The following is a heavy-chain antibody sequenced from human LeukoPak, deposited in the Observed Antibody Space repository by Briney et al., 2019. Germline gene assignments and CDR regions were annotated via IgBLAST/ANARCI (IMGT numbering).Heavy chain of an antibody. CDR1: GFTFDEHA. V-gene: IGHV3-9*01. CDR3: VKGHCSSSSCFPDYYYYMDV. J-gene: IGHJ6*03. CDR2: ISWNSGSI. Sequence: GGSLRLSCAGSGFTFDEHAMHWVRQAPGKGLEWVSGISWNSGSIAYADSVKGRFTISRDNAKNLLFLQMSSLRAADTALYYCVKGHCSSSSCFPDYYYYMDVWGTGTTVTVSS. D-gene: IGHD2-15*01.